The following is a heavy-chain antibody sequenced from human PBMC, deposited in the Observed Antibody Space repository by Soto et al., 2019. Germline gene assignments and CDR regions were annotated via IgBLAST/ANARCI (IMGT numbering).Heavy chain of an antibody. V-gene: IGHV4-30-4*01. J-gene: IGHJ4*02. Sequence: PSETLSLTCTVSGGSISGGDYYWSWIRQPPGKGLEWIGYIYYSGSTYYNPSLKSRVTISVDTSKNQFSLKLSSVTAADTAVYYCARLGGSYAVPHFDYWGQGTLVTVSS. CDR1: GGSISGGDYY. CDR3: ARLGGSYAVPHFDY. CDR2: IYYSGST. D-gene: IGHD1-26*01.